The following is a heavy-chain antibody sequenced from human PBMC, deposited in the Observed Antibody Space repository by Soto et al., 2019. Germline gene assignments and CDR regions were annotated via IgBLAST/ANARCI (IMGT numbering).Heavy chain of an antibody. CDR1: GGSISSDYYH. Sequence: QVQLQQSGPGLVKPSQTLSLTCTVSGGSISSDYYHWTWIRQPPERSLECIGYIPHRGSIRHNPSLKSRITISVDTSKNQSSLHLSSVTAADTAVYFCAREDDRGDTSDVWGQGTTVTVSS. CDR2: IPHRGSI. CDR3: AREDDRGDTSDV. J-gene: IGHJ6*02. D-gene: IGHD2-21*02. V-gene: IGHV4-30-4*08.